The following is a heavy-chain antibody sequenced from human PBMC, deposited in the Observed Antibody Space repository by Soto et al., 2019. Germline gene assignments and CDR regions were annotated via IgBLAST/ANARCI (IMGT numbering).Heavy chain of an antibody. J-gene: IGHJ4*02. CDR3: AKTFIVVVPAASYPYFDY. CDR1: GFTFSSYA. V-gene: IGHV3-23*01. Sequence: GESLKISCAASGFTFSSYAMSWVRQAPGKGLEWVSAISGSGGSTYYADSVKGRFTISRDNSKNTLYLQMNSLRAEDTAVYYCAKTFIVVVPAASYPYFDYWGQGTLVTVSS. D-gene: IGHD2-2*01. CDR2: ISGSGGST.